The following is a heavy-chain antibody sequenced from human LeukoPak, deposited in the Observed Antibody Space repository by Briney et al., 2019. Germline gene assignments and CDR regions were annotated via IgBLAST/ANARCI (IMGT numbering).Heavy chain of an antibody. Sequence: SETLTLTCAVSGASITSDYWSWIRQPPGKGLEWIAYIYYTGHTNINASLKSRVAISMDTSKNQFSLSLSSVTAADTAVYYCARFLVRGSNWFAFDIWGQGTTVTASS. D-gene: IGHD3-10*01. J-gene: IGHJ3*02. CDR3: ARFLVRGSNWFAFDI. CDR1: GASITSDY. CDR2: IYYTGHT. V-gene: IGHV4-59*01.